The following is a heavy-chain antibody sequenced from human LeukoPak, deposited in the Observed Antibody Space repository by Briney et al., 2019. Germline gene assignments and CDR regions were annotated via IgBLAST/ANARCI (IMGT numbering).Heavy chain of an antibody. J-gene: IGHJ6*03. V-gene: IGHV3-20*04. CDR3: ARDQEYSSSYYYYYYMDV. Sequence: GGSLRLSCAASGFTFDDYGMSWVRQAPGKGLEWVSGINWNGGSTGYADSVKGRFTISRDNAKNTLYLQMNSLRAEDTAVYYCARDQEYSSSYYYYYYMDVWGKGTTVTVSS. CDR1: GFTFDDYG. CDR2: INWNGGST. D-gene: IGHD6-6*01.